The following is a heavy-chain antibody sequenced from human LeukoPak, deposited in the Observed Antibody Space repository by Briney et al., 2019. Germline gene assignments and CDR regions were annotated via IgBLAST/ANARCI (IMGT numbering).Heavy chain of an antibody. V-gene: IGHV1-69*05. J-gene: IGHJ3*02. D-gene: IGHD6-6*01. CDR1: GGTFSSYA. CDR2: IIPIFGTA. CDR3: ARDRSFSSPDAFDI. Sequence: ASVKVSCKASGGTFSSYAISWVRQAPGQGLEWMGGIIPIFGTANYAQKFQGRVTITTDESTSTAYMELSSLRSEDTAVYYCARDRSFSSPDAFDIWGQGTMVTVSS.